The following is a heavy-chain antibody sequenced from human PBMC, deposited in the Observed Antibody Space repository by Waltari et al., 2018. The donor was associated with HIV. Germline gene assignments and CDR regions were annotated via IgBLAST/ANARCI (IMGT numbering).Heavy chain of an antibody. D-gene: IGHD2-21*02. CDR1: GFTVRRNY. Sequence: EVQLVESVVGLVQQGGSLRLSCAASGFTVRRNYIRWVRQAPGKGLEWVSFIYSGGSTYYADSVKGRFTISRDNSKNTLYLQMNSLRAEDTAVYYCASIAYCGGDCYPRGMDVWGQGTTVTVSS. V-gene: IGHV3-66*01. CDR3: ASIAYCGGDCYPRGMDV. CDR2: IYSGGST. J-gene: IGHJ6*02.